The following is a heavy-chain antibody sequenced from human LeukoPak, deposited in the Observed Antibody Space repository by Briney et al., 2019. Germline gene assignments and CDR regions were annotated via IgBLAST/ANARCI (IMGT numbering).Heavy chain of an antibody. CDR1: GFTFGDYA. CDR2: IRSKAYGGTT. J-gene: IGHJ4*02. CDR3: TRARMVRGVVTQRDY. V-gene: IGHV3-49*03. D-gene: IGHD3-10*01. Sequence: GGSLRLSCTASGFTFGDYAMSWFRQAPGKGLEWVGFIRSKAYGGTTEYAASVKGRFTISRDDSKSIAYLQMNSLKTEDTAVYYCTRARMVRGVVTQRDYWGQGTLVTVSS.